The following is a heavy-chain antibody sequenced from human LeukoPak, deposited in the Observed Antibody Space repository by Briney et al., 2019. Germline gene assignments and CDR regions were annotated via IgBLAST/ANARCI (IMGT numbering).Heavy chain of an antibody. J-gene: IGHJ4*02. Sequence: PGGSLRLSCAASGFTFNNYAMSWFRQTPGKGLEWVSAISGSGDRTYYADSVKGRFTISRDNSKDTLYLQMNSLRAEDTAVYYCAKWGLRRLPAEFDYWGQGTLVTVSS. CDR1: GFTFNNYA. CDR2: ISGSGDRT. D-gene: IGHD3-16*01. CDR3: AKWGLRRLPAEFDY. V-gene: IGHV3-23*01.